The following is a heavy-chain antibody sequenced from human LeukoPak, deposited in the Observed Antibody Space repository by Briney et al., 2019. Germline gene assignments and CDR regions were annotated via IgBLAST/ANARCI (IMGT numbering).Heavy chain of an antibody. V-gene: IGHV3-74*01. CDR2: TNPDGSST. J-gene: IGHJ6*04. Sequence: GGSLRLSCAASGFTFSSYWMHWVRQGPGKGLVWVSRTNPDGSSTSYADSVKGRFTISRDTAKNTVYLMNSLRAEDTAVYCCARDSADISVWGKGTTVTVSS. CDR1: GFTFSSYW. CDR3: ARDSADISV. D-gene: IGHD5-12*01.